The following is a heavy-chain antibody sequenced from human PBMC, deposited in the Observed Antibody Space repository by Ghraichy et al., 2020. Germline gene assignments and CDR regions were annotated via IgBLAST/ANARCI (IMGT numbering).Heavy chain of an antibody. CDR2: IYYSGST. D-gene: IGHD4-11*01. CDR1: GGSISSYY. V-gene: IGHV4-59*01. J-gene: IGHJ6*02. Sequence: SETLSLTCTVSGGSISSYYWSWIRQPPGKGLEWIGYIYYSGSTNYNPSLKSRVTISVDTSKNQFSLKLSSVTAADTAVYYCARHYSNYVESDYYGMDVWGQGTTVTVSS. CDR3: ARHYSNYVESDYYGMDV.